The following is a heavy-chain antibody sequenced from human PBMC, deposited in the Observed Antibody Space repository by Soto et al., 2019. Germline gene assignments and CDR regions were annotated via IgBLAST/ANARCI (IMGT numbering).Heavy chain of an antibody. Sequence: QVQLVQSGAEVKKPGSSVKVSCKASGGTFSSHAISWVRQAPGQGLEWMGGIIPIFGTAKYAQNFQGRVTITADESTSTANMELSSLRSEDTAVYYCARGLLLGELSFSYWGQGTLVTVSS. J-gene: IGHJ4*01. CDR3: ARGLLLGELSFSY. CDR2: IIPIFGTA. D-gene: IGHD3-16*02. V-gene: IGHV1-69*01. CDR1: GGTFSSHA.